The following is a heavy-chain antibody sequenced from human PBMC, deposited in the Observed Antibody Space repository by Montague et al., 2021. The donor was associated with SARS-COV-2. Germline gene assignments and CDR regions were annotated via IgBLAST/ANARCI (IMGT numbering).Heavy chain of an antibody. V-gene: IGHV4-39*01. J-gene: IGHJ4*02. Sequence: SETLSLTCSVSGGSISSASYYWGWIRQPPGKGLEWIGNIYHSGNTYYNPSLKSRVTISVDTSKNQFSLKLSSVTAADTAVYYCANMGVGRITIFGVVSRGGLDYWGQGTLVTVSS. CDR1: GGSISSASYY. CDR2: IYHSGNT. D-gene: IGHD3-3*01. CDR3: ANMGVGRITIFGVVSRGGLDY.